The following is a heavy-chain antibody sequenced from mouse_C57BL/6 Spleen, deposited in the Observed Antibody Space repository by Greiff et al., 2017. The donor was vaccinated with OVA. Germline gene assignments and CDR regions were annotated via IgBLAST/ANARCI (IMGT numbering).Heavy chain of an antibody. J-gene: IGHJ1*03. D-gene: IGHD1-1*01. CDR1: GYAFSSSW. CDR2: IYPGDGDT. V-gene: IGHV1-82*01. Sequence: VQLVESGPELVKPGASVKISCKASGYAFSSSWMNWVKQRPGKGLEWIGRIYPGDGDTNYNGKFKGKATMTAEQSSSTSYMQLSILTSEDSAVYFCAREGIYYYGSSPHWYFDVWGTGTTVTVSS. CDR3: AREGIYYYGSSPHWYFDV.